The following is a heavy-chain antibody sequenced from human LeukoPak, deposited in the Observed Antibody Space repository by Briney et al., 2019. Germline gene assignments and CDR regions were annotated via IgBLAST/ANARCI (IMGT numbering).Heavy chain of an antibody. CDR1: GGTFSSYA. J-gene: IGHJ5*02. CDR3: ATQREQWLNWFDP. Sequence: AASVKVSCKASGGTFSSYAISWVRQAPGQGLEWMGRIIPIVGIANYAQRFQGRFTIIADTSTSTVYMALSSLRSEDTAVYYCATQREQWLNWFDPWAREPWSPSPQ. CDR2: IIPIVGIA. D-gene: IGHD6-19*01. V-gene: IGHV1-69*04.